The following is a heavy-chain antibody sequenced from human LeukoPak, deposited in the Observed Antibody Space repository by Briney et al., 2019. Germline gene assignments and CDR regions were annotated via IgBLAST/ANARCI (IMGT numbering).Heavy chain of an antibody. J-gene: IGHJ4*02. CDR2: IYYSGRT. CDR1: GGSVSSGRFY. D-gene: IGHD6-13*01. V-gene: IGHV4-61*01. CDR3: AREEDSNSWLDFGS. Sequence: PSETLSLTCSVPGGSVSSGRFYWTWIRQPPGKGLEWIGYIYYSGRTNYNPSLNSRVSISVDTSKNQFSLTMTSVTAADTAVYYCAREEDSNSWLDFGSWGQETLVTVSS.